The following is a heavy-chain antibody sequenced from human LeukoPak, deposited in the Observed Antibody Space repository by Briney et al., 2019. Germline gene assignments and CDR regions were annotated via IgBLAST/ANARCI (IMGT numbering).Heavy chain of an antibody. V-gene: IGHV4-39*01. CDR3: ARQSIKFYQYDSSGYSQY. CDR2: IYYTGSS. D-gene: IGHD3-22*01. CDR1: GGSISSITSY. J-gene: IGHJ4*02. Sequence: PSETLSLTCTVSGGSISSITSYWAWIRQSPGRGLEWIGSIYYTGSSYYSPSLKSRATMSVDTSKNRFSLKLTSVTAADTAVYYCARQSIKFYQYDSSGYSQYWGQGTLVTVSS.